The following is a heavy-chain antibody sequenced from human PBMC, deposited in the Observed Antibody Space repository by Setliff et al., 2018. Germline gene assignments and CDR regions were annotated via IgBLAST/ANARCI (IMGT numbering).Heavy chain of an antibody. Sequence: ASETLSLTCAVYGGSFSGYYWSWIRQPPGKRLEWIGEIIHSGSTNYNPSLKSRVTMSVDTSKNQFSLKLSSVTAADTAVYYCARLYGDYVYYWGQGTLVTVSS. J-gene: IGHJ4*02. V-gene: IGHV4-34*12. CDR3: ARLYGDYVYY. CDR1: GGSFSGYY. CDR2: IIHSGST. D-gene: IGHD4-17*01.